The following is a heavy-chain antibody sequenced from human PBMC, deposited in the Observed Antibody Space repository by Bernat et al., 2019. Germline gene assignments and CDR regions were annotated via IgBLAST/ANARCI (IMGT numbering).Heavy chain of an antibody. CDR3: AILDTAMVKGFDY. CDR1: GGTFSSYT. D-gene: IGHD5-18*01. J-gene: IGHJ4*02. V-gene: IGHV1-69*02. Sequence: QVQLVQSGAEVKKPGSSVKVSCKASGGTFSSYTISWVRQAPGQGLEWMGRIIPILGIANYAQKFQGRVTITADKSTSTAYMELNSLRSEDTAVYYCAILDTAMVKGFDYWGQGTLVTVSS. CDR2: IIPILGIA.